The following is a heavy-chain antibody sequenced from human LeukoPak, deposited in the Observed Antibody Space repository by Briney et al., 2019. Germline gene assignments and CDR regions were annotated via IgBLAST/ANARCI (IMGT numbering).Heavy chain of an antibody. Sequence: SETLSLTCFVSGASISSRSNYWGWIRQPPGKGLEWIGSIYYSGSTYYNPSLRSRVTISVDTSKNQFSLKLTSVTAADTAVYYCAFICTSGSCYSVDYWGQGTLVTVSS. CDR2: IYYSGST. V-gene: IGHV4-39*01. J-gene: IGHJ4*02. D-gene: IGHD2-15*01. CDR1: GASISSRSNY. CDR3: AFICTSGSCYSVDY.